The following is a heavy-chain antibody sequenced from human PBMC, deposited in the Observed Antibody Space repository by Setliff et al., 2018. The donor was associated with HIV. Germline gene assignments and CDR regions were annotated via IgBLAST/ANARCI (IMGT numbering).Heavy chain of an antibody. V-gene: IGHV4-61*08. CDR2: ISYSGST. D-gene: IGHD1-1*01. CDR3: ARDSNAPYFQH. CDR1: GDSISSGGYY. Sequence: SETLSLTCTVSGDSISSGGYYWSWIRQPPGKGLEWIGYISYSGSTSYNPSLKSRVTLSVKTSKNQFSLKLNSVTAAGTAVYYCARDSNAPYFQHWGQGTLVTVSS. J-gene: IGHJ1*01.